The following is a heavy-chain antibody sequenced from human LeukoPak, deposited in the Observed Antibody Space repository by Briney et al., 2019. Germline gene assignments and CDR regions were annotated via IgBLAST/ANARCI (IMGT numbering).Heavy chain of an antibody. J-gene: IGHJ4*02. CDR2: ITGSGDST. CDR3: AKSGSIWYYFDY. D-gene: IGHD6-13*01. V-gene: IGHV3-23*01. CDR1: GFTFG. Sequence: GGSLRLSCVASGFTFGMNWVRQAPGKGLEWVSAITGSGDSTEFADSVKGRFTVSRDNSKNTLYLQMNSLRAEDTAVYYCAKSGSIWYYFDYWGQGTLVTVSS.